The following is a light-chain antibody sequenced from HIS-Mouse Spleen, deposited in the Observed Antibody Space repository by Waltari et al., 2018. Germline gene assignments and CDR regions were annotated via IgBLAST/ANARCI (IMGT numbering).Light chain of an antibody. CDR2: DDS. J-gene: IGLJ2*01. CDR1: NIGSKR. Sequence: SYVLPQPPSVSVAPGQTARITCGGNNIGSKRVPCYQQKPGQAPVLVVYDDSDRPSGIPERFSGSNSGNTATLTISRVEAGDEADYYCQVWDSSSDHVVFGGGTKLTVL. V-gene: IGLV3-21*02. CDR3: QVWDSSSDHVV.